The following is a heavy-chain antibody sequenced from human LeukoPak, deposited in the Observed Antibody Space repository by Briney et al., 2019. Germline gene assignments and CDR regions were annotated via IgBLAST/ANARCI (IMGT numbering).Heavy chain of an antibody. CDR2: ISYDGSNK. J-gene: IGHJ4*02. Sequence: GRSLRLSCAASGFTFSSYGMHWVRQAPGKGPEWVAVISYDGSNKYYADSVKGRFTISRDNSKNTLYLQMNSLRAEDTAVYYCAKDGGWYGTASGDYWGQGTLVTVSS. D-gene: IGHD6-19*01. CDR3: AKDGGWYGTASGDY. CDR1: GFTFSSYG. V-gene: IGHV3-30*18.